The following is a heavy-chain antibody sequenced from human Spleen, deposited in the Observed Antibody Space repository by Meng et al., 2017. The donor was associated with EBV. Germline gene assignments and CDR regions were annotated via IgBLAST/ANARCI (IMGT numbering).Heavy chain of an antibody. CDR3: ARPFPSWQSPRLDPFGA. Sequence: QLQLQESGPGVVKPSXXLSLTCTVSGDSISSIFFYWAWIRQPPGRGLEWIGSVHYTGSTYYSPSLKSRVTVSVDTSKNQFSLRLTSLTAADTAVYYCARPFPSWQSPRLDPFGAWGQGTLVTVSS. V-gene: IGHV4-39*01. J-gene: IGHJ5*02. CDR2: VHYTGST. CDR1: GDSISSIFFY. D-gene: IGHD6-19*01.